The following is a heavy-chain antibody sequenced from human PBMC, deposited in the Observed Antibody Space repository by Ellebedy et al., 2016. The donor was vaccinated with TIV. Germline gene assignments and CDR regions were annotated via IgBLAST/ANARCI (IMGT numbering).Heavy chain of an antibody. J-gene: IGHJ4*02. D-gene: IGHD1-26*01. CDR1: GFTFSDYW. CDR2: IKQDGSGK. Sequence: GGSLRLSCVASGFTFSDYWMSWVRQAPGKGLEWVANIKQDGSGKYYVDSVKGRFTISRDNAKNSLYLQMDSLRAEDTAVYYCAKDKVVGATLLDYWGQGTLVTVSS. CDR3: AKDKVVGATLLDY. V-gene: IGHV3-7*01.